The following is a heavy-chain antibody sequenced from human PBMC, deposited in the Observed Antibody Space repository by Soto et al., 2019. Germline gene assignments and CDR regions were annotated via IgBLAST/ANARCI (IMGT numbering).Heavy chain of an antibody. CDR2: IYYSGST. CDR1: GGSISSGGYY. V-gene: IGHV4-31*03. J-gene: IGHJ6*02. CDR3: ARDCDGDYAGDSYGMDV. Sequence: QVQLQESGPGLVKPSQTLSLTCIVSGGSISSGGYYWSWIRQHPGKGLEWIGYIYYSGSTYYSPSLKSRVTISVDTSKNQFSLKLSSVTAADTAVYYCARDCDGDYAGDSYGMDVWGQGTTVTVSS. D-gene: IGHD4-17*01.